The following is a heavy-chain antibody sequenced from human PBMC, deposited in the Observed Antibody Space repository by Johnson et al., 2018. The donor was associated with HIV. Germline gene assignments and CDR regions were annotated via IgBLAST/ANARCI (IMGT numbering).Heavy chain of an antibody. J-gene: IGHJ3*02. D-gene: IGHD1-14*01. V-gene: IGHV3-30*04. CDR3: ARDQGGNHNAFDI. CDR2: ISCDGGNK. Sequence: QVQLVESGGGLVQPGRSLRLSCAASGFTFSSYAMHWVRQAPGKGLEWVAVISCDGGNKYYADSVKGRFTISRDNSKNTLYLQMNSLRAEDTAVYYCARDQGGNHNAFDIWGQGTMVTVFS. CDR1: GFTFSSYA.